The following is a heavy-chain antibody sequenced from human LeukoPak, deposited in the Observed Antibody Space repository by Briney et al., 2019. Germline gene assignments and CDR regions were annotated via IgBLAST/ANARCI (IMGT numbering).Heavy chain of an antibody. D-gene: IGHD4-17*01. Sequence: SETPSLTCTVSGASFNNYSCHWIRQPPGKGLEWIGYMYYSGSTDYNPSLKSRVTMSLDTSKNRFSLNLSSVTAADTAVYYCARGPTVTTDYWGQGILVTVSS. CDR3: ARGPTVTTDY. CDR2: MYYSGST. CDR1: GASFNNYS. V-gene: IGHV4-59*01. J-gene: IGHJ4*02.